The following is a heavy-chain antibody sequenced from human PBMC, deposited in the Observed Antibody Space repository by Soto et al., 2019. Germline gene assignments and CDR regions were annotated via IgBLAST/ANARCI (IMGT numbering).Heavy chain of an antibody. Sequence: PSETLSLTCTVSGGSISSYYWSWIRQPPGKGLEWIGYIYYSGSTNYNPSLKSRVTISVDTSKNQFSLKLSSVTAADTAVYYCARLNLFSSELDYWGQGTLVTVSS. CDR3: ARLNLFSSELDY. D-gene: IGHD1-26*01. J-gene: IGHJ4*02. V-gene: IGHV4-59*08. CDR1: GGSISSYY. CDR2: IYYSGST.